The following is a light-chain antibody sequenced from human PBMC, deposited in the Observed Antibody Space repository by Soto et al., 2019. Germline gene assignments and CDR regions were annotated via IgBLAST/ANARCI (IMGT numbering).Light chain of an antibody. V-gene: IGKV3-20*01. Sequence: EIVLTQSPGTLSLSPGDRATLSCRASQSVSSNYLAWYQQKPGQAPRLLIYGASSRATGIPDRFSGSRSGTDFTLTISRLEPEDFAVYYCHLYGSSSPGTFGQGTKVEIK. CDR3: HLYGSSSPGT. CDR2: GAS. J-gene: IGKJ1*01. CDR1: QSVSSNY.